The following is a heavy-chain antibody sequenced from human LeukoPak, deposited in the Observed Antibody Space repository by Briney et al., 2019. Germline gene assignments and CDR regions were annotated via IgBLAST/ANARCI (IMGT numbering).Heavy chain of an antibody. J-gene: IGHJ4*02. D-gene: IGHD5-24*01. CDR3: ASLEMATISYFDY. CDR1: GGTFSSYA. Sequence: SVKVSCKASGGTFSSYAISWVRQAPGQGLEWMGGIIPIFGTANYAQKFQGRVTITTDESTSTAYMELSSLRSEDTAVYYCASLEMATISYFDYWGQGTLVAVSS. V-gene: IGHV1-69*05. CDR2: IIPIFGTA.